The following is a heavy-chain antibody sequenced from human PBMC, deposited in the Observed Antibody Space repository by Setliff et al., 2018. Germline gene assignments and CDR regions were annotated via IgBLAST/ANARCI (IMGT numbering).Heavy chain of an antibody. CDR1: GYTFTGYY. CDR2: INPNSGGT. D-gene: IGHD3-3*01. V-gene: IGHV1-2*04. J-gene: IGHJ4*02. CDR3: ARGRDFWSGYLVY. Sequence: ASVKVSCKVSGYTFTGYYMHWVRQAPGQGLEWMGWINPNSGGTNYAQKFQGWVTMTRDTSISTAYMELSRLRSDDTAVYYCARGRDFWSGYLVYWGQGTLVTVSS.